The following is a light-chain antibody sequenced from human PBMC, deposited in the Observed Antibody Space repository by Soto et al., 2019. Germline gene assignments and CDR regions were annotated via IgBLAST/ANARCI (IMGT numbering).Light chain of an antibody. CDR3: QQYYTYAT. CDR1: QKIRNL. V-gene: IGKV1-5*01. Sequence: DIQLTQSPSTLSAAVGYSVTITCRASQKIRNLLAWYQQKPGRAPKPLIFDASTLRTGVPSRFSGSGSGSEFNFTITGLQPDDFATYFCQQYYTYATFGHGTRLEIK. CDR2: DAS. J-gene: IGKJ5*01.